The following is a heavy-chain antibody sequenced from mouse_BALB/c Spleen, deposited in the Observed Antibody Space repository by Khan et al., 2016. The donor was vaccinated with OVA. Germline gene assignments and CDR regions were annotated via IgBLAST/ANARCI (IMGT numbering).Heavy chain of an antibody. CDR3: ARKDYDDYDPFPY. V-gene: IGHV3-2*02. J-gene: IGHJ3*01. Sequence: EVQLQESGPGLVKPSQSLSLTCTVTGYSITSEYAWNWIRQFPGNKLEWMGYINYSGNTRFNPSLKSRTSITRDTSTNQSFLQLNSVTPEDTATYYCARKDYDDYDPFPYWGQGTLVTVSA. CDR1: GYSITSEYA. CDR2: INYSGNT. D-gene: IGHD2-4*01.